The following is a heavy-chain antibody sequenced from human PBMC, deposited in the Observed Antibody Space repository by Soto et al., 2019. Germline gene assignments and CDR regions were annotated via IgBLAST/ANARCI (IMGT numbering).Heavy chain of an antibody. J-gene: IGHJ5*02. Sequence: SETLSLTCVVSGGSISSGGYSWSWIRQPPGKGLEWIGYMYHSGSTYYNPSLKSRVTISIDRSKNQFSLKLSSVTAADTAVYYCARSIDPWGQGTLVTVSS. CDR2: MYHSGST. V-gene: IGHV4-30-2*01. CDR3: ARSIDP. CDR1: GGSISSGGYS.